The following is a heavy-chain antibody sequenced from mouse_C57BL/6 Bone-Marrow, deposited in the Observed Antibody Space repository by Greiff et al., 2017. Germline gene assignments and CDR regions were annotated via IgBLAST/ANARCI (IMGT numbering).Heavy chain of an antibody. CDR3: AREGDYYGSTYYAMDY. CDR2: IYPGSGST. V-gene: IGHV1-55*01. CDR1: GYTFTSYW. J-gene: IGHJ4*01. Sequence: QVQLQQPGAELVKPGASVKMSCKASGYTFTSYWITWVKQRPGQGLAWIGDIYPGSGSTNYNEKFKSKATLTVDTSSSTAYMQLSSLTSEDSAVDYCAREGDYYGSTYYAMDYWGQGTSVTVSS. D-gene: IGHD1-1*01.